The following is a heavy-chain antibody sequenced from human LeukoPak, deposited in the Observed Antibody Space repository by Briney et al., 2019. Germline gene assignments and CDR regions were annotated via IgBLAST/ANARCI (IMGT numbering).Heavy chain of an antibody. CDR3: ASGSPTGSPPRHFDY. D-gene: IGHD1-1*01. Sequence: GGSLRLSCAASGFTFDDYGMSWVRQAPGKGLEWVSVINWNGSSTGYADSVKGRFTISRDNAKNSLYLQMNSLRAEDTALYYCASGSPTGSPPRHFDYWGPRNLVTVSS. J-gene: IGHJ4*02. CDR2: INWNGSST. V-gene: IGHV3-20*04. CDR1: GFTFDDYG.